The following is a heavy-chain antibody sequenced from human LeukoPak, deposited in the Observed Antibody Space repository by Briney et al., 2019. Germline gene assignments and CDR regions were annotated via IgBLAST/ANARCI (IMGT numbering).Heavy chain of an antibody. J-gene: IGHJ6*03. CDR1: GYTFTGYY. V-gene: IGHV1-2*06. CDR3: AAGSSSSRGLYYYYMDV. CDR2: INPNSGGT. D-gene: IGHD6-6*01. Sequence: ASVKVSCKASGYTFTGYYMHWVRQAPGQGLEWMGRINPNSGGTNYAQKFQGRVTMTRDTSISTAYMELSRLRSDDTAVYYCAAGSSSSRGLYYYYMDVWGKGTTVTVSS.